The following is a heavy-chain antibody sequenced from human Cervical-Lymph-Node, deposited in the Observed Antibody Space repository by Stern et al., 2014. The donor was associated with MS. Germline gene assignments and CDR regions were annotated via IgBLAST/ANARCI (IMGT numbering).Heavy chain of an antibody. D-gene: IGHD3-22*01. V-gene: IGHV4-61*01. CDR2: NYYSGST. Sequence: QLQLQESGPGLVKPSETLSLTCTVSGGSVSSGSYYCSWIRQPPGKGLEWIGYNYYSGSTNYNPSLKSRVTISVDTSKNQFSLKLSSVTAADTAVYYCARAERYYYDKSGYYHDYWGQGTLVTVSS. CDR3: ARAERYYYDKSGYYHDY. J-gene: IGHJ4*02. CDR1: GGSVSSGSYY.